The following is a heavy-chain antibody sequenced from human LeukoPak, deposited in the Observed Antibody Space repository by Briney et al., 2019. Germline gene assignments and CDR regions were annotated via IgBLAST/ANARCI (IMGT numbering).Heavy chain of an antibody. V-gene: IGHV4-34*01. CDR2: INHSGST. J-gene: IGHJ5*02. D-gene: IGHD6-13*01. CDR3: GIAAAGKGTYWFDP. CDR1: GGSFSGYY. Sequence: SETLSLTCAVYGGSFSGYYWSWIRQPPGKGLEWIGEINHSGSTNYNPSFKSRVTISVDTSKNQFSLKLSSVIAADTAVYYCGIAAAGKGTYWFDPWGQGTLVTVSS.